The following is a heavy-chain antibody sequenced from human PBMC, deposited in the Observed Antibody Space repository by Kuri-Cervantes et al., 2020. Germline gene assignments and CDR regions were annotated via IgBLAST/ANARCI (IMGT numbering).Heavy chain of an antibody. D-gene: IGHD3-22*01. Sequence: LSLTCAASGFTFSSYAMHWVRQAPGKGLEWVAVISYDGSNKYYADSVKGRFTISRDNSKNTLYLQMNSLRAEDTAVYYCARDIYDSSDYYPDYWGQGTLVTVSS. J-gene: IGHJ4*02. CDR1: GFTFSSYA. CDR3: ARDIYDSSDYYPDY. CDR2: ISYDGSNK. V-gene: IGHV3-30-3*01.